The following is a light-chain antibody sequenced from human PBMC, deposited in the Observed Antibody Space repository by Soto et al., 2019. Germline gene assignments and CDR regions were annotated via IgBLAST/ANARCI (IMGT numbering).Light chain of an antibody. CDR3: QQYNSYPWT. CDR1: QTVRNNY. Sequence: EFVLTQSPVTLSLSPAEIATLSFMASQTVRNNYLAWYQQKPGQAPRLLIYDASSRATGIPDRFSGSGSGREFTLTISSLQPDDFATYYCQQYNSYPWTFGQGTKVDI. J-gene: IGKJ1*01. V-gene: IGKV3-20*01. CDR2: DAS.